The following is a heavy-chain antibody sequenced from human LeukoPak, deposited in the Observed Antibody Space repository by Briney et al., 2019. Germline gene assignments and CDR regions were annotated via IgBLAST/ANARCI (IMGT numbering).Heavy chain of an antibody. V-gene: IGHV3-66*01. D-gene: IGHD6-13*01. CDR2: IYSGGST. J-gene: IGHJ3*02. CDR1: GFTVSSNY. CDR3: ARGGAAAGGFSDAFDI. Sequence: GGSLRLSCAASGFTVSSNYMSWVRQAPGKGLEWVSVIYSGGSTYYADSVKGRFIISRDNSKDTLYLQMNSLRAEDTAVYYCARGGAAAGGFSDAFDIWGQGTMVTVSS.